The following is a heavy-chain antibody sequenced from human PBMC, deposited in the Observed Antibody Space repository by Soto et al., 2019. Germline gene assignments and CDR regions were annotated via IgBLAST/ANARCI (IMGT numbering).Heavy chain of an antibody. CDR3: ASGDYEYYYGMDV. D-gene: IGHD4-17*01. CDR1: GGSISSGDYY. V-gene: IGHV4-30-4*01. J-gene: IGHJ6*02. CDR2: IYYSGST. Sequence: SETLSLTCTVSGGSISSGDYYWSWIRQPPGKGLEWIGYIYYSGSTYYNPSLKSRVTISVDTSKNQFSLKLSSVTAADTAVYYCASGDYEYYYGMDVWGQGTTVTVSS.